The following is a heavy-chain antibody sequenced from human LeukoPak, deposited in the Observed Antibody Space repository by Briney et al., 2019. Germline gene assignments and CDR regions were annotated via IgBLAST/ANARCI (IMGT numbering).Heavy chain of an antibody. V-gene: IGHV3-48*01. CDR1: GFSFSSYS. Sequence: QPGGSLRLSCVGFGFSFSSYSMNWVRQAPGKGLEWVSYISSGSGTIHYADSVRGRFTISRGNAKKSLYLQMNSLRAEDAAVYYSAREYSGSYYCLDYWGQGTLLTVAS. J-gene: IGHJ4*02. CDR2: ISSGSGTI. CDR3: AREYSGSYYCLDY. D-gene: IGHD1-26*01.